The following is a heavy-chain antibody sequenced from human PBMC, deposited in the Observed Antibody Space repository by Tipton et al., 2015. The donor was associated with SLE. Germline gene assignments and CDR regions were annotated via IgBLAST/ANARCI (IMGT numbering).Heavy chain of an antibody. Sequence: LRLSCAVYGGSISSYYWSWIRQPPGKGLEWIGYIYYSGSTNYNPSLKSRVTISVDTSKNQFSLKLSSVTAADTAVYYCARLPYYYDSSGYPHLYYFDYWGQGTLVTVSS. CDR1: GGSISSYY. CDR3: ARLPYYYDSSGYPHLYYFDY. V-gene: IGHV4-59*08. D-gene: IGHD3-22*01. CDR2: IYYSGST. J-gene: IGHJ4*02.